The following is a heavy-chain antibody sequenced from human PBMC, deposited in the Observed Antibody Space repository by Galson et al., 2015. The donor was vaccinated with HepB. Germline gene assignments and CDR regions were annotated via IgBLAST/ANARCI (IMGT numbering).Heavy chain of an antibody. J-gene: IGHJ3*02. V-gene: IGHV3-23*01. CDR3: AKGCGAVGANRVAFDI. D-gene: IGHD1-26*01. CDR2: ISGSGGST. CDR1: GFTFSSYA. Sequence: SLRLSCAASGFTFSSYAMSWVRQAPGKGLEWVSAISGSGGSTYYADSVKGRFTISRDNSKNTLYLQMNILRAEDTAVYYCAKGCGAVGANRVAFDIWGQGTMVTVSS.